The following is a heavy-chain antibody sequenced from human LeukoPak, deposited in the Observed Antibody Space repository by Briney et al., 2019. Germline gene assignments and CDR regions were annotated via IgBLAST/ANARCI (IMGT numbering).Heavy chain of an antibody. CDR2: ITSSSIYI. CDR3: ARVLNGDYSFDY. J-gene: IGHJ4*02. Sequence: GSLRLSCAASGFTFSAYSMNWVRQAPGKGLEWVSSITSSSIYIYYADSVKGRFTISRDNAKNSLYLQMNSLRAEDTAVYYCARVLNGDYSFDYWGQGTLVTVSS. D-gene: IGHD4-17*01. V-gene: IGHV3-21*01. CDR1: GFTFSAYS.